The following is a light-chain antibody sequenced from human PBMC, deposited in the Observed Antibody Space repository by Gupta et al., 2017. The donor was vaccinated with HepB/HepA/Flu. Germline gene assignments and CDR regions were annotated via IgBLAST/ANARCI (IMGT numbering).Light chain of an antibody. CDR1: QSVSST. Sequence: EIVMTQSPATLSVSPGERATLSCRASQSVSSTLAWYQQKPGQAPRLLIYGASTRATGIPARFSGSGSGTEFTLTISSLQSEDFAVYYCQQYNRWPITFGQGTRLEIK. CDR2: GAS. CDR3: QQYNRWPIT. J-gene: IGKJ5*01. V-gene: IGKV3-15*01.